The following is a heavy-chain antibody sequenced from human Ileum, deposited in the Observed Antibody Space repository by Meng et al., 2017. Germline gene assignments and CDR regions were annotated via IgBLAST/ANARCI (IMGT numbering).Heavy chain of an antibody. V-gene: IGHV3-74*01. Sequence: VQLVEPGGGLAPPWGSLRLSCAASGFTFTDHWMHWVRQGPGKGLVWVSRINPDGSDPTYADSVKGRFTISRDNAKNTVYLQMNSLRAEDTALYYCTNDRLNHWGQGALVTVSS. CDR1: GFTFTDHW. J-gene: IGHJ1*01. CDR2: INPDGSDP. CDR3: TNDRLNH. D-gene: IGHD1-1*01.